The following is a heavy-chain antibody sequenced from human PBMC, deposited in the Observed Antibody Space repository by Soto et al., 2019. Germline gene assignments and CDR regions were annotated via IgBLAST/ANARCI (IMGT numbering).Heavy chain of an antibody. CDR2: ISAHNGNT. D-gene: IGHD1-1*01. Sequence: QVHLVQSGAEVKKPGASVKVSCKASGYTFTSYGITWVRQAPGQGLEWMGWISAHNGNTDYAQKLQGRVIVTRDTXXXXXXXELXXLXSDXTAVYYCARGRYGDYWGQGALVTVSS. CDR1: GYTFTSYG. J-gene: IGHJ4*02. V-gene: IGHV1-18*01. CDR3: ARGRYGDY.